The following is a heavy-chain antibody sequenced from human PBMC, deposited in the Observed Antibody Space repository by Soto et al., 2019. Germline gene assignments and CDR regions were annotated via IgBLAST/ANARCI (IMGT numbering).Heavy chain of an antibody. V-gene: IGHV3-7*05. CDR2: IKEDGSMK. J-gene: IGHJ4*02. CDR1: GFTFSSLW. Sequence: EVQLVESGGDLVQPGGSLRLSCAASGFTFSSLWMTWVRQAPGKGLECVANIKEDGSMKYYGDSVKGRFTISRDNAKNSVYLQMVGLRAVDTAGYYCARAPRSPDFRGQGTLVTVSS. CDR3: ARAPRSPDF.